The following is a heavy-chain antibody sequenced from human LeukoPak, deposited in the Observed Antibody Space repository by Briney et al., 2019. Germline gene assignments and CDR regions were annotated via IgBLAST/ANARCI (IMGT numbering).Heavy chain of an antibody. J-gene: IGHJ6*02. CDR1: GFSFTSYS. CDR3: AKVIRGGYGMDV. CDR2: ISDSSTLT. Sequence: GGSLSLSCTASGFSFTSYSLNWVRQAPGRGLEWVSYISDSSTLTYYADSVKGRFTISRDNAKNSLSLQLNSLRDEDTAVYFCAKVIRGGYGMDVWGQGTTVTVSS. D-gene: IGHD3-10*01. V-gene: IGHV3-48*02.